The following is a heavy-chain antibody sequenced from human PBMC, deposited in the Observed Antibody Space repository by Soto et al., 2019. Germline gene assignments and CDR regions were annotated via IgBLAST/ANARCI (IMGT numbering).Heavy chain of an antibody. CDR3: AREHCSSTSCYYDY. D-gene: IGHD2-2*01. V-gene: IGHV1-18*01. CDR1: GYTFTSYG. Sequence: ASVKVSCKASGYTFTSYGISWVRQAPGQGLEWMGWISAYNGNTNYAQKLQGRVTMTTDTSTSTAYMELRSLRSDDTAVYYCAREHCSSTSCYYDYWGQGTLVTAPQ. J-gene: IGHJ4*02. CDR2: ISAYNGNT.